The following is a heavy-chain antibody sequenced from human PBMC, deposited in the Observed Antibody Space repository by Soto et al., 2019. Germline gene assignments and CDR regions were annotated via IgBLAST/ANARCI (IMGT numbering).Heavy chain of an antibody. CDR1: GYTFTSYG. CDR2: ISTYNGNT. J-gene: IGHJ6*02. Sequence: ASVKVSCKASGYTFTSYGISWVRQAPGQGLEWMGWISTYNGNTNYAQKLQGRVTMTTDTSTSTAYMELRSLRSDDTAVYYCARNQRRWFGELAYYYYYGMDVWGQGTTVTVSS. CDR3: ARNQRRWFGELAYYYYYGMDV. D-gene: IGHD3-10*01. V-gene: IGHV1-18*01.